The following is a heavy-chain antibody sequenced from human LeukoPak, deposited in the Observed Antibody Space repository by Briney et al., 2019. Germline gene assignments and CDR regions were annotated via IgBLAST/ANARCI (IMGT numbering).Heavy chain of an antibody. CDR1: GGSVSSGSYY. Sequence: PSETLSLTCTVSGGSVSSGSYYWSWIRQPPGKGLEWIGYIYYSGSTNYNPSLKSRVTISVDTSKNQFSLKLSSVTAADTAVYCCARDHINYDILTGYLGHNWFDPWGQGTLVTVSS. V-gene: IGHV4-61*01. CDR3: ARDHINYDILTGYLGHNWFDP. D-gene: IGHD3-9*01. CDR2: IYYSGST. J-gene: IGHJ5*02.